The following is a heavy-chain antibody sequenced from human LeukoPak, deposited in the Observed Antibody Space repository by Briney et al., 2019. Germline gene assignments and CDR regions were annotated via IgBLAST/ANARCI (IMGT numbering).Heavy chain of an antibody. CDR1: WFTLTSYW. CDR2: ISAYNGST. CDR3: ARDLEAVAGSTDTYYFDY. V-gene: IGHV1-18*01. D-gene: IGHD6-19*01. Sequence: GAPVKVSCQGSWFTLTSYWISWGRQAPGQGLGWRGWISAYNGSTNYAQKLQGRVTMTTDTSTSTAYVELRSLRSDDTAVYYCARDLEAVAGSTDTYYFDYWAREPWSPSPQ. J-gene: IGHJ4*02.